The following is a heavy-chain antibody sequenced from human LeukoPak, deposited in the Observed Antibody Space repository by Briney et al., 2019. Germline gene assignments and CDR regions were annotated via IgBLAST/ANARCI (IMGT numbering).Heavy chain of an antibody. Sequence: GGSLRLSCAVSGFTVSDNNTSWVRQAPGKGLQWVSVVYPDGRTYYADSVKGRFTISRDNSRNTLLLQLNSLRADDTAVYYCARTHPFCGDYYYWGQGTLVTVSS. D-gene: IGHD4-17*01. V-gene: IGHV3-53*01. CDR1: GFTVSDNN. CDR2: VYPDGRT. CDR3: ARTHPFCGDYYY. J-gene: IGHJ4*02.